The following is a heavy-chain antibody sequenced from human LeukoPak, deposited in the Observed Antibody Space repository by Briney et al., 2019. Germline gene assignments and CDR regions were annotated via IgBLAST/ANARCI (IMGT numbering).Heavy chain of an antibody. D-gene: IGHD2-2*01. CDR1: GGTFSSYA. CDR3: ARGDCSSTSCHYFDY. J-gene: IGHJ4*02. CDR2: IIPIFGTA. Sequence: ASVKVSCKASGGTFSSYAISWVRQAPGQGLEWMGGIIPIFGTANYAQKFQGRVTITADESTSTAYMELSSLRSEDTAVYYCARGDCSSTSCHYFDYWGQGTLVTVSS. V-gene: IGHV1-69*13.